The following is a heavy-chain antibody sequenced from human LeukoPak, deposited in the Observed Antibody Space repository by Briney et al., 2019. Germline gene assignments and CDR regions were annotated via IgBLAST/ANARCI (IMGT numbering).Heavy chain of an antibody. D-gene: IGHD5-12*01. V-gene: IGHV3-33*01. J-gene: IGHJ4*02. Sequence: GGSLRLSRAASGFTFSSYAMHWVRQAPGKGLEWVAVIWYDGSNKYYAESVKGRFTISRDNSKNTVYLQMNSLRAEDTAVYYCARDQRDIVAAIGGPGYWGQGTLVTVSS. CDR3: ARDQRDIVAAIGGPGY. CDR1: GFTFSSYA. CDR2: IWYDGSNK.